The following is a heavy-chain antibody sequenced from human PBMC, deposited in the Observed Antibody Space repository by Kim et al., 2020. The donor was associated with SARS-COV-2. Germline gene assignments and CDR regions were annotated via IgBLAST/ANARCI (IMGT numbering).Heavy chain of an antibody. CDR1: GYTFTSYA. J-gene: IGHJ6*02. Sequence: ASVTVSCKASGYTFTSYAMHWVRQAPGQRREWMGWINAGNGNTKYSQKFQGRVTITRDTSASTAYMELSSLRSEDTAVYYCARDSRDGYNLYYYYYGMDVWGQGTTVTVSS. V-gene: IGHV1-3*01. CDR3: ARDSRDGYNLYYYYYGMDV. CDR2: INAGNGNT. D-gene: IGHD1-1*01.